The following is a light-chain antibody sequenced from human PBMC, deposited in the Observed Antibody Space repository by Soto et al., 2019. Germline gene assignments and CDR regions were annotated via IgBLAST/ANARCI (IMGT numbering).Light chain of an antibody. CDR2: AAS. J-gene: IGKJ4*01. V-gene: IGKV1D-16*01. CDR3: QHYNSYPRLT. CDR1: QGIGSW. Sequence: DIQMTQSPSSLSASVGHRVTITCRASQGIGSWLAWSQQKPESAPKSLMCAASKLQSGVPSRFSGSGSGTDFSLTISSLQPENFATYYCQHYNSYPRLTLDGGTKVEIK.